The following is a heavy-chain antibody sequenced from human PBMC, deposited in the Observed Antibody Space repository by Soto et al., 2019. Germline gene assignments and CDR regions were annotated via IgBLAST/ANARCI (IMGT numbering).Heavy chain of an antibody. V-gene: IGHV4-59*01. CDR1: GGSISSYY. CDR3: ARYGSGSYENWFDP. D-gene: IGHD3-10*01. Sequence: SETLSLTCTVSGGSISSYYWSWIRQPPGKGLEWIGYIYYSGSTNYNPSLKSRVTISVDTSKNQFSLKLSSVTAADTAVYYCARYGSGSYENWFDPWGQGTLVTVS. J-gene: IGHJ5*02. CDR2: IYYSGST.